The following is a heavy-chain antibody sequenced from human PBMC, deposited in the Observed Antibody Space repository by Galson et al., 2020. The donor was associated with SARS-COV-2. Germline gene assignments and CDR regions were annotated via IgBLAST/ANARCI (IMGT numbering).Heavy chain of an antibody. CDR3: AKALSSWDLLVAFDV. CDR1: GFSFNTYA. V-gene: IGHV3-30*18. D-gene: IGHD1-26*01. Sequence: PGGSLRLSCAASGFSFNTYAIHWVRQAPGQGLEWVAVISDDGTNKYYSDSVKGRFTVSRDNSKNTLYLQMNSLRPEDTAIYYCAKALSSWDLLVAFDVWGQGTMVTVSS. J-gene: IGHJ3*01. CDR2: ISDDGTNK.